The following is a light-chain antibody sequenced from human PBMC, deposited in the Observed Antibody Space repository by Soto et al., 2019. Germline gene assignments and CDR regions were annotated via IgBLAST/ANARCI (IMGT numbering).Light chain of an antibody. CDR1: QSISPW. Sequence: DIQMTQSPSTLSASVGDRVTITCRASQSISPWLAWYQQKPGKAPKILIYKASSLESGVPSRFECSGSGTEFTLTISSLQPDDFASYYCQQYKTYVRTFGQGTKLEI. CDR2: KAS. V-gene: IGKV1-5*03. J-gene: IGKJ2*01. CDR3: QQYKTYVRT.